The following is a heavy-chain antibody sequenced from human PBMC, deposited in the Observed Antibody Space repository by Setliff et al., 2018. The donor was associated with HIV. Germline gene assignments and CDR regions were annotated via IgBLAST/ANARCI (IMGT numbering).Heavy chain of an antibody. Sequence: ASETLSLTCTVSGDSINSGSYYWSWIRQPAGEGLEWIGHIFTSGSTTYNPSLKSRVSISLDTSKNQFSLKLSSVTAADTAVYYCARELGYPDYWGQGTLVTVSS. CDR3: ARELGYPDY. CDR1: GDSINSGSYY. D-gene: IGHD2-15*01. J-gene: IGHJ4*02. CDR2: IFTSGST. V-gene: IGHV4-61*09.